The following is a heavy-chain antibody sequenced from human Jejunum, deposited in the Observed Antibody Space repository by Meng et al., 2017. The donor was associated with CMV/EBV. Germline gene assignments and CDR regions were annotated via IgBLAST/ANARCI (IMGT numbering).Heavy chain of an antibody. Sequence: GFIFGDYWMSWMRQVPGKGLEWVGFIRSKNSGGTTEYAASVKGRFLVSRDESNSVTYLQMNDLRIEDTAIYYCTRCGINCYLDYWGQGTLVTVSS. V-gene: IGHV3-49*03. CDR1: GFIFGDYW. D-gene: IGHD2-15*01. CDR2: IRSKNSGGTT. J-gene: IGHJ4*03. CDR3: TRCGINCYLDY.